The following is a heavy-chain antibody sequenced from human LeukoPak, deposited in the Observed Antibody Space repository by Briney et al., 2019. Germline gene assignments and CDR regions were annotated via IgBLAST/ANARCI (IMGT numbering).Heavy chain of an antibody. CDR1: GYTFTRYG. J-gene: IGHJ4*02. CDR3: AREMVAATTSIDY. D-gene: IGHD2-15*01. CDR2: INPNSGGT. V-gene: IGHV1-2*02. Sequence: GASVKVSCKSSGYTFTRYGITWVRQAPGQGLEWMGWINPNSGGTNYAQKFQGRVTMTRDTSISTAYMELSRLRSDDTAVYYCAREMVAATTSIDYWGQGTLVTVSS.